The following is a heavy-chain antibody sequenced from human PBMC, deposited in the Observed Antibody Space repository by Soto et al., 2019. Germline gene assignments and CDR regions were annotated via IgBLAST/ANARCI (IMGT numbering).Heavy chain of an antibody. CDR3: ASLIGGLWGGD. CDR2: IYWDDGK. CDR1: GFSLTTSAVA. V-gene: IGHV2-5*02. D-gene: IGHD3-16*01. J-gene: IGHJ4*02. Sequence: QITLKESGPTVVKPTQTLTLTCNVSGFSLTTSAVAVGWIRQPPGKALEWLTLIYWDDGKRYSPSLKSRLTISREPSQNPVVPSITNLEPVDTAKYYCASLIGGLWGGDWGQGALVTVSS.